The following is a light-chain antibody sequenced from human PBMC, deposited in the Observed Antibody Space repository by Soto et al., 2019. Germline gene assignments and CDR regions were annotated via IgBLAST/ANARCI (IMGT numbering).Light chain of an antibody. V-gene: IGKV1-12*01. CDR1: QIISNW. CDR2: AAT. J-gene: IGKJ3*01. Sequence: DIQMTQFPSSGSASVGDSVSITCRASQIISNWVAWYQQKPGTAPRLLIYAATTLNSGVPSRFSGRRSGTDFTLTITHLQPEDFAIYYCQQAYSFPFTFGPGTKVDLK. CDR3: QQAYSFPFT.